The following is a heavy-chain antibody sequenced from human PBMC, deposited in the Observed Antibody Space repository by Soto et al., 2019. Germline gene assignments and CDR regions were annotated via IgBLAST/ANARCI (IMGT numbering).Heavy chain of an antibody. V-gene: IGHV1-69*13. J-gene: IGHJ4*02. D-gene: IGHD1-26*01. CDR3: ASPRVGATAYYFDY. Sequence: ASVKVSCKASGGTFSSYAISWVRQAPGQGLEWMGGIIPIFGTANYAQKFQGRVTITADESTSTAYMELSSLRSEDTAVYYCASPRVGATAYYFDYWGQGTLVTVSS. CDR2: IIPIFGTA. CDR1: GGTFSSYA.